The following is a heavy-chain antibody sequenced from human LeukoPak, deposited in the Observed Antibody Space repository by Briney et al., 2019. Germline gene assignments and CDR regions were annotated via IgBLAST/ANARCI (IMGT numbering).Heavy chain of an antibody. CDR3: ARWDDLFLIDF. V-gene: IGHV3-21*01. D-gene: IGHD3-9*01. Sequence: GGSLRLSCAASGFTFSSYAMSWVRQAPGKGLEWVSSISTSSSSKYYADSVKGRFTVSRDNAKNSLDLQMNSLRAEDTAVYYCARWDDLFLIDFWGQGTLVTVSS. CDR1: GFTFSSYA. CDR2: ISTSSSSK. J-gene: IGHJ4*02.